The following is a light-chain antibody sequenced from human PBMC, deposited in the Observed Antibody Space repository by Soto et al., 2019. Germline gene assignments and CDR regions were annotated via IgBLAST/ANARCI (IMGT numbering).Light chain of an antibody. CDR1: QSVSSY. CDR3: QQRSNWPYT. V-gene: IGKV3-11*01. CDR2: GAS. Sequence: EIVLTQSPATLSLSPGERATLSCRASQSVSSYLAWYQHKPGQAPRLLIDGASNRATGIPAKFSGSGSGTDFTLTISSLEPEDFAVYYCQQRSNWPYTFGQGTKLEIK. J-gene: IGKJ2*01.